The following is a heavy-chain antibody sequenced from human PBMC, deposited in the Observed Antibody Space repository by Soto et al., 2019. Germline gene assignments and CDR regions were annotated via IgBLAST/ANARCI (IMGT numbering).Heavy chain of an antibody. J-gene: IGHJ4*02. CDR2: ISPMFGAA. Sequence: QVQLVQSGAEMKKPGSSVKVSCQSSGGTFNTYAMNWVRQAPGQGPEWMGDISPMFGAANYAPKFQGRVTITAEESTGTSYMQLGSLTSEDTALYFCAREAQVLSPAFVYCGEGTLVPVTS. CDR3: AREAQVLSPAFVY. CDR1: GGTFNTYA. V-gene: IGHV1-69*01. D-gene: IGHD3-10*01.